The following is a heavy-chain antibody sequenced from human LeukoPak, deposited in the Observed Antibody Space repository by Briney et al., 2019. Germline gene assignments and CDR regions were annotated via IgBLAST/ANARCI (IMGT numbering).Heavy chain of an antibody. CDR3: ARGRGIAVLFDY. J-gene: IGHJ4*02. V-gene: IGHV1-69*05. D-gene: IGHD6-19*01. CDR1: GGTFSSYA. CDR2: IIPIFGTA. Sequence: GASVKVCCKASGGTFSSYAISWVRQAPGQGLEWMGGIIPIFGTANYAQKFQGRVTITTDESTSTAYMELSSLRSEDTAVYYCARGRGIAVLFDYWGQGTLVTVSS.